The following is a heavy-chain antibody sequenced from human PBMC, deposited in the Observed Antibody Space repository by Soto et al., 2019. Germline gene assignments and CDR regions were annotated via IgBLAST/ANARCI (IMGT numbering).Heavy chain of an antibody. V-gene: IGHV4-59*08. CDR2: IYYSGST. Sequence: QVQLQESGPGLVKPSETLSLTCTVSGGSISSYYWSWIRQPPGKGLEWIGYIYYSGSTNHNPSLKSRVTISVDTSKNQFSLKLSSVTAADTAVYYCARQVSNWFDPWGQGTLVTVSS. CDR3: ARQVSNWFDP. J-gene: IGHJ5*02. CDR1: GGSISSYY.